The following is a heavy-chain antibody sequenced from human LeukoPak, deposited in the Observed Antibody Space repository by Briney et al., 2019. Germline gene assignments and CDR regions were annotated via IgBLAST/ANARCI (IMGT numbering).Heavy chain of an antibody. J-gene: IGHJ6*02. CDR2: IKEDGSEK. Sequence: PGGSLRLSCTPSGFIFSGSWMAWLRQAPGKGLEWVANIKEDGSEKYYVDSVKGRITISRDNAKNSLYLQMNSLRAEDTAVYYCARAGYSSGWYRGKYYYYGMDVWGQGTTVTVSS. V-gene: IGHV3-7*03. CDR3: ARAGYSSGWYRGKYYYYGMDV. D-gene: IGHD6-19*01. CDR1: GFIFSGSW.